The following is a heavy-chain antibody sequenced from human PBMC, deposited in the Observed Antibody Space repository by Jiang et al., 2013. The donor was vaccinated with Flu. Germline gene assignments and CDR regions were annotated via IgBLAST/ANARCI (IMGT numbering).Heavy chain of an antibody. CDR3: ARGVLFRGYGRNWFDP. Sequence: PSQTLSLTCTVSGGSINNGGYYWSWIRQHPGKGLEWIGYVYYSGSTYYNPSLKSRVTISVDTSKNQFSLKLSSVTAADTAMYYCARGVLFRGYGRNWFDPWGQGTLVTVSS. D-gene: IGHD3-22*01. V-gene: IGHV4-31*03. CDR1: GGSINNGGYY. J-gene: IGHJ5*02. CDR2: VYYSGST.